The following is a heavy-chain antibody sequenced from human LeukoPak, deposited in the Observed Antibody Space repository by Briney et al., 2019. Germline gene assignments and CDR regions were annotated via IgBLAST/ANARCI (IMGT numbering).Heavy chain of an antibody. Sequence: SETLSLTCAVYGGSFSGYYWSWIRQPPGKGLEWIGYIYYSGSTYYNPSLKSRVTISVDTSKNQFSLKLSSVTAADTAVYYCARVDWQVFDYWGQGTLVTVSS. V-gene: IGHV4-34*09. CDR2: IYYSGST. J-gene: IGHJ4*02. CDR3: ARVDWQVFDY. D-gene: IGHD3-9*01. CDR1: GGSFSGYY.